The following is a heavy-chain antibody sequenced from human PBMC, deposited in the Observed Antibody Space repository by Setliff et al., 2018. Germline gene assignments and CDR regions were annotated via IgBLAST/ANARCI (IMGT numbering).Heavy chain of an antibody. J-gene: IGHJ3*02. Sequence: PSETLSLTCTVYGASFSGYYWGWIRQPPGKGLEWIAENNQRGSTNYSPSLRSRVTVTKDASTSTAYLDLGSLTSDDTAVYYCLRDRPYSNSPEDVFDIWGQGTAVTVSS. V-gene: IGHV4-34*10. CDR1: GASFSGYY. CDR2: NNQRGST. D-gene: IGHD4-4*01. CDR3: LRDRPYSNSPEDVFDI.